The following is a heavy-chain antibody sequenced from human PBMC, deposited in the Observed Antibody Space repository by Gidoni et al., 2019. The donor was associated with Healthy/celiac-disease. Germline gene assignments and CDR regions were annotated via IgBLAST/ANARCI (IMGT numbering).Heavy chain of an antibody. V-gene: IGHV3-21*01. J-gene: IGHJ3*01. Sequence: EVQLVESGGGLVKPGASLRLSCAASGFTFSSYSMNWVRQAPGKGLEWVSSISSSSSYIYYADSVKGRFTISRDNAKNSLYLQMNSLRAEDTAVYYCARSSLAVAHLVAWGQGTMVTVSS. CDR1: GFTFSSYS. CDR2: ISSSSSYI. D-gene: IGHD6-19*01. CDR3: ARSSLAVAHLVA.